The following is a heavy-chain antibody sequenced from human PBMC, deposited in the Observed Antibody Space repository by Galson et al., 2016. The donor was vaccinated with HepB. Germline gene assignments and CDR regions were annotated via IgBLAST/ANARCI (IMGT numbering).Heavy chain of an antibody. D-gene: IGHD3-3*01. CDR3: ARQGWVLYTTFGHYNYYMDV. CDR1: GFSFSDFN. Sequence: SLRLSCAASGFSFSDFNMNWVRRVPGKGLEWVSSISRDGDMSYSDSLKGRFIVSRDDADNSLYLHISRLRAEDTAVYYCARQGWVLYTTFGHYNYYMDVWGNGTTVTVSS. CDR2: ISRDGDM. J-gene: IGHJ6*03. V-gene: IGHV3-69-1*01.